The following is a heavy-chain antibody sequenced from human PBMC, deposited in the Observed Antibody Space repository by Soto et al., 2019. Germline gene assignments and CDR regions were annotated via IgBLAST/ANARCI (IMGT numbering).Heavy chain of an antibody. J-gene: IGHJ5*02. CDR3: AREGGYCSGGSCYGVQRWFDP. CDR2: ISSSSSYI. D-gene: IGHD2-15*01. CDR1: GFTFSSYS. V-gene: IGHV3-21*01. Sequence: KPGGSLRLSCAASGFTFSSYSMNWVRQAPGKGLEWVSSISSSSSYIYYADSVKGRFTISRDNAKNSLYLQMNSLRAEDTAVYYCAREGGYCSGGSCYGVQRWFDPWGQGTLVTVSS.